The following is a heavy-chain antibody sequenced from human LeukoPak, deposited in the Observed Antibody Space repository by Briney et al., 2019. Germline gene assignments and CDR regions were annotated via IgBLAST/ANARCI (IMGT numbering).Heavy chain of an antibody. V-gene: IGHV3-48*02. CDR2: ISSSSSTI. CDR3: ASFGMRSDY. CDR1: GFTFSSYS. D-gene: IGHD3-10*01. J-gene: IGHJ4*02. Sequence: GGSLRLSCAASGFTFSSYSMNWVRQAPGKGLEWVSYISSSSSTIYYADSVRGRFTISRDNAKNSLYLQMSSLRDEDTAVYYCASFGMRSDYWGQGTLVTVSS.